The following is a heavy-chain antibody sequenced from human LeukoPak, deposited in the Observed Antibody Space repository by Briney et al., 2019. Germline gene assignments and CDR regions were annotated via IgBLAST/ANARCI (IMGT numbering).Heavy chain of an antibody. CDR2: IYHSGST. Sequence: SETLSLTCTVSGYSISSGYYWGWIRQPPGKGLEWIGSIYHSGSTYYNPSLKSRVTISVDTPKNQFSLKLSSVTAADTAVYYCARVLRGYCSSTSCCYFDYWGQGTLVTVSS. D-gene: IGHD2-2*01. CDR3: ARVLRGYCSSTSCCYFDY. V-gene: IGHV4-38-2*02. CDR1: GYSISSGYY. J-gene: IGHJ4*02.